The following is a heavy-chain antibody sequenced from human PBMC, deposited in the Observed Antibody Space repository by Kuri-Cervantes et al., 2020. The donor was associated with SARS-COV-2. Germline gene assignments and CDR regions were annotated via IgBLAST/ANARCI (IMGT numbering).Heavy chain of an antibody. J-gene: IGHJ4*02. V-gene: IGHV1-18*01. CDR3: ARYEIGERDSSSSYDY. D-gene: IGHD6-6*01. Sequence: ASVKVSCKASGYTFTSYGISWVRQAPGQGLEWMGWISAYNGNTNYAQKLQGRATMTTDTSTSTAYMELRSLRSDDTAVYYCARYEIGERDSSSSYDYWGQGTLVTVSS. CDR2: ISAYNGNT. CDR1: GYTFTSYG.